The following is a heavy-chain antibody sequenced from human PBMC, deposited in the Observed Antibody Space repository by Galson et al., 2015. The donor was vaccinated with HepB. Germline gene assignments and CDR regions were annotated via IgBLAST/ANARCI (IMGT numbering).Heavy chain of an antibody. Sequence: SVKVSCKASGYTFTSYYMHWVRQAPGQGLEWMGIINPSGGSTSYAQKFQGRVTMTRDTSTSTVYMELSSLRSEDTAVYYCARDFREDIVVVPAARARLDAFDIWGQGTMVTVSS. CDR2: INPSGGST. CDR3: ARDFREDIVVVPAARARLDAFDI. CDR1: GYTFTSYY. V-gene: IGHV1-46*01. D-gene: IGHD2-2*01. J-gene: IGHJ3*02.